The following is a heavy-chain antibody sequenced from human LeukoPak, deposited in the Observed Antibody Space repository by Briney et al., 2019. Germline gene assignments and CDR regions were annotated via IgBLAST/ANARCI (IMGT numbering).Heavy chain of an antibody. V-gene: IGHV3-66*02. CDR3: ARDGVIAAAGLN. Sequence: GGPLRLPCAASGLPLSRNYVLWLRQAPGEGLEWLSVIYSGGSTYYADSVKGRFTISRDNSKNTLYLQMNSLRAEDTAVYYCARDGVIAAAGLNWGQGTLVTVSS. D-gene: IGHD6-13*01. CDR1: GLPLSRNY. J-gene: IGHJ4*02. CDR2: IYSGGST.